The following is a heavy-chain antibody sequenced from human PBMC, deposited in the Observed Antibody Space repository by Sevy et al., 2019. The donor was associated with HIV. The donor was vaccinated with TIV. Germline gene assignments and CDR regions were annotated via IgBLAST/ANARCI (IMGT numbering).Heavy chain of an antibody. J-gene: IGHJ4*02. Sequence: GGSLRLSCTASGFSFSIHSMHWVRQAPGKGLEWVSFILHDGSRQDYADSVKGRFIISRDNSKNTVYLEMSGLRPEDTATYYCVRDSNVYDSGGSLDSWGQGTLVTVSS. CDR2: ILHDGSRQ. CDR3: VRDSNVYDSGGSLDS. D-gene: IGHD6-25*01. V-gene: IGHV3-30*04. CDR1: GFSFSIHS.